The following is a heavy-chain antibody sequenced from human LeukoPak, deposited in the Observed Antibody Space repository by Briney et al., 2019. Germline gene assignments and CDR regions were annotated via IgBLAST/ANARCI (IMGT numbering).Heavy chain of an antibody. CDR2: IYYSGST. J-gene: IGHJ4*02. V-gene: IGHV4-59*01. CDR1: GGSISSYY. CDR3: ARLGGHYYDSSGYQKIDY. Sequence: TSETLSLTCTVSGGSISSYYWSWIRQPPGKGLEWIGYIYYSGSTNYNPSLKSRVTISVDTSKNQFSLKLSSVTAADTAVYYCARLGGHYYDSSGYQKIDYCGQGTLVTVSS. D-gene: IGHD3-22*01.